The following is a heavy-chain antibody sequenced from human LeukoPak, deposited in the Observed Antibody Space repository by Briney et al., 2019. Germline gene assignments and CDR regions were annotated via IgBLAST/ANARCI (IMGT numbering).Heavy chain of an antibody. CDR1: GFTVSSNY. J-gene: IGHJ4*02. D-gene: IGHD3-3*01. Sequence: PGGSLRLSCAASGFTVSSNYMGWVRQAPGKGLEWVSVIYSGGSTYYADSVKGRFTISRDNYKNTLYLQMNSLRAEDTAVYYCARGLDDFWSGYYLDYWGQGTLVTVSS. CDR3: ARGLDDFWSGYYLDY. CDR2: IYSGGST. V-gene: IGHV3-53*01.